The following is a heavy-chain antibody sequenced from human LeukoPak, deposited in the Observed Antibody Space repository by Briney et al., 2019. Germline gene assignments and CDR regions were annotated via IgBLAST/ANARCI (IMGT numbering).Heavy chain of an antibody. CDR2: MNPNSGIT. D-gene: IGHD3-10*01. J-gene: IGHJ4*02. CDR1: GYTFTSYD. CDR3: ARGCRLAGSNPQGY. V-gene: IGHV1-8*01. Sequence: ASVKVSCKASGYTFTSYDINWVRQATGQGLEWMGWMNPNSGITGYAQKFLGRVTMTRNTTISTAYMELSSLRSEDTAVYYCARGCRLAGSNPQGYWGQGTLVTVSS.